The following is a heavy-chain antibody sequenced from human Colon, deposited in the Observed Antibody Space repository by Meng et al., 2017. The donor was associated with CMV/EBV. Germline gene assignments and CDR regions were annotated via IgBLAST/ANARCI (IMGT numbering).Heavy chain of an antibody. V-gene: IGHV3-48*04. Sequence: GESLKISCAASGFTFSSYWMHWVRQAPGKGLEWVSYISSSGSTIYYADSVKGRFTISRDNAKNSLYLQMNSLRAEDTAVYYCARGGTITMIVVVRPLDVWGQGTTVTVSS. CDR3: ARGGTITMIVVVRPLDV. CDR2: ISSSGSTI. D-gene: IGHD3-22*01. J-gene: IGHJ6*02. CDR1: GFTFSSYW.